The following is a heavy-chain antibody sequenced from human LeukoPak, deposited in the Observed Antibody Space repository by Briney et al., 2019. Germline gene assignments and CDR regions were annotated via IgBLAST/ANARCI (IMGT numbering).Heavy chain of an antibody. D-gene: IGHD1-14*01. J-gene: IGHJ4*02. Sequence: KPSETLSLTCIVSGGSISSGSYYWGWIRQPPGKGLEWIASIYYGGSTYYNPSLKSRVTISVDTSRNQISLKLSSVTAADTAVYYCARHDGSNNLDYWGQGTLVTISS. CDR3: ARHDGSNNLDY. CDR1: GGSISSGSYY. CDR2: IYYGGST. V-gene: IGHV4-39*01.